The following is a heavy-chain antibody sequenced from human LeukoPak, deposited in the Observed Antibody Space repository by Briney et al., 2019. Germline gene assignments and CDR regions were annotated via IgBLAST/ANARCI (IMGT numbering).Heavy chain of an antibody. V-gene: IGHV1-69*04. Sequence: SVKLSRKASGATFSSYTISWVRQAPGPGLEWMGRIIPILGIANYAQKFQGRVTITADKSTSTAYIALSSLRPEDTAVYYCARDPPPRGYSYGYGYEDYWRQGTLVAVSS. D-gene: IGHD5-18*01. CDR3: ARDPPPRGYSYGYGYEDY. CDR2: IIPILGIA. CDR1: GATFSSYT. J-gene: IGHJ4*02.